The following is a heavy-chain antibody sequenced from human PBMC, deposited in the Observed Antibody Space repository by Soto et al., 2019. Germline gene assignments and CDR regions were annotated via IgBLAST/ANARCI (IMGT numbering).Heavy chain of an antibody. CDR3: AKDRRAGGNYGFYSDF. CDR2: SSATGAGT. CDR1: GFTFSSYG. V-gene: IGHV3-23*01. Sequence: GESLKISCAASGFTFSSYGMTWVRQAPGKGLEWVSFSSATGAGTYYADSVKGRFTISRDNSKNTLYLQMTSLRADDTAVYYCAKDRRAGGNYGFYSDFWGQGALVTVSS. D-gene: IGHD1-7*01. J-gene: IGHJ4*02.